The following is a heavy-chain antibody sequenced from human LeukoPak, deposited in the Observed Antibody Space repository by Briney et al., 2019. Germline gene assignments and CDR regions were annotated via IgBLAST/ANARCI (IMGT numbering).Heavy chain of an antibody. CDR1: ELTSVGYG. V-gene: IGHV3-33*01. J-gene: IGHJ6*02. Sequence: GSSLIPSCAAPELTSVGYGRPWFGQTPGKGREGVPLIAYDGITAFYADSVKGRFTISRDNAKNTLYLQMNSLRAEDTAVYYCARGSVPPEAVLLWFGELLYHYYYGMDVWGQGTTVTVSS. D-gene: IGHD3-10*01. CDR3: ARGSVPPEAVLLWFGELLYHYYYGMDV. CDR2: IAYDGITA.